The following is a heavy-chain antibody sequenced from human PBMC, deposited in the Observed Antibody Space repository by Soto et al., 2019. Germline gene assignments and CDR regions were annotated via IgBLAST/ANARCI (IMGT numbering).Heavy chain of an antibody. CDR2: IDTDGGGT. CDR1: GFTLGSHR. Sequence: DVQLVESGGGLVQPGGSLRVSCAASGFTLGSHRIHWVRQAPGKGLEWVSRIDTDGGGTSYADSVKGRFTISTDNAKNTMYLQMNGLRPENTAVYYCATLFDLWGQGILVTVSS. CDR3: ATLFDL. V-gene: IGHV3-74*01. J-gene: IGHJ5*02.